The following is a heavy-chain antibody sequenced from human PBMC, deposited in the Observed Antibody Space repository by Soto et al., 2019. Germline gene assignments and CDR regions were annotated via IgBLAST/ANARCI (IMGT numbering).Heavy chain of an antibody. Sequence: GXSLRLSCAASGFAFSNYAMSWFRQAPVNGLEWVSSISGGSGSTYYADSVKGRFTISRDNSKNTLYLQMNSLRAEDTAVYYCAKVPAYDYVWGTYYYFDYWGLGALVTVSS. D-gene: IGHD3-16*01. CDR2: ISGGSGST. CDR3: AKVPAYDYVWGTYYYFDY. CDR1: GFAFSNYA. V-gene: IGHV3-23*01. J-gene: IGHJ4*02.